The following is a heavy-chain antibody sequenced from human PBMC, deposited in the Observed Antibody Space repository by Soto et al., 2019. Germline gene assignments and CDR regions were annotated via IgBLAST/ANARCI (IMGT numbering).Heavy chain of an antibody. CDR2: ISAHNGNT. Sequence: QVHLVQSGAEVKKPGASVKVSCKGSGYAFTTYGITWVRQAPGQGLEWMGWISAHNGNTNYAQNPQCRVTVTRDTSTSTAYMELRSLRSDDTAVYYCARGRYGDYWGQGALVTVSS. D-gene: IGHD1-1*01. J-gene: IGHJ4*02. CDR3: ARGRYGDY. V-gene: IGHV1-18*01. CDR1: GYAFTTYG.